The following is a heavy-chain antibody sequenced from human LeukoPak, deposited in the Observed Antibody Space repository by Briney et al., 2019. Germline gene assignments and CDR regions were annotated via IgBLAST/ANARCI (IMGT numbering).Heavy chain of an antibody. V-gene: IGHV3-21*01. CDR3: ARGGSGSRPY. Sequence: GGSLRLSCAASGFTSSNFWMHWVRQAPGKGLEWVSSISSSSSYIYYADSVKGRFTISRDNAKNSLYLQMNSLRAEDTAVYYCARGGSGSRPYWGQGTLVTVSS. CDR1: GFTSSNFW. CDR2: ISSSSSYI. J-gene: IGHJ4*02. D-gene: IGHD3-10*01.